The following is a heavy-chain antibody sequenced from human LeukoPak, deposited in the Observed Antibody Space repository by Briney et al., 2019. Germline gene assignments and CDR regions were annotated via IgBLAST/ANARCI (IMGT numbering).Heavy chain of an antibody. CDR2: IYTSGST. J-gene: IGHJ3*02. V-gene: IGHV4-61*02. CDR3: ARGQWLPNDAFDI. CDR1: GGSISSGSYY. Sequence: SETLSLTCTVSGGSISSGSYYWSWIRQPAGKGLEWIGRIYTSGSTNYNPSLMSRVTISVDTSKNQFSLKLSSVTAADTAVYYCARGQWLPNDAFDIWGQGTMVTVSS. D-gene: IGHD6-19*01.